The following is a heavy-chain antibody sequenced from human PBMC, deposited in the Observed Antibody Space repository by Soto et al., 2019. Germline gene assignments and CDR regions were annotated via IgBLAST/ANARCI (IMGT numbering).Heavy chain of an antibody. Sequence: GGSLRLSCAASGFTFSTFAMSWVRQAPGKGLEWVSTITGSGGSTFYADSVKGRFTISRDNSKNTLYLQVSSLRAEDTAVYFCAKDPGYCSSTSCPWYFDYWGQGTLVTVSS. V-gene: IGHV3-23*01. CDR2: ITGSGGST. J-gene: IGHJ4*02. CDR1: GFTFSTFA. D-gene: IGHD2-2*01. CDR3: AKDPGYCSSTSCPWYFDY.